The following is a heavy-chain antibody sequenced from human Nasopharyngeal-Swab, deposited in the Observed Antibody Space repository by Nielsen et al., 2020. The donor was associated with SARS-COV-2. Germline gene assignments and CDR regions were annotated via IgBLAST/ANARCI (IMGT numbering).Heavy chain of an antibody. CDR1: GFTFSSYS. J-gene: IGHJ5*02. D-gene: IGHD2-2*01. CDR2: ISSSSSTI. CDR3: ARATRPRYCSSTSCFNWFDP. Sequence: GESLKISCAASGFTFSSYSMNWVRQAPGKRLEWVSYISSSSSTIYYADSVKGRFTISRDNAKNSLYLQMNSLRAEDTAVYYCARATRPRYCSSTSCFNWFDPWGQGTLVTVSS. V-gene: IGHV3-48*01.